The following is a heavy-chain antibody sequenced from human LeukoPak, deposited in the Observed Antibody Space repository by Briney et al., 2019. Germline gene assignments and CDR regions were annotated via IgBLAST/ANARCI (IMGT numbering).Heavy chain of an antibody. CDR1: GFSFNNYW. CDR2: IKQDGSEK. Sequence: GGSLRLSCAVSGFSFNNYWMSWVRQAPGKGLEWVANIKQDGSEKYYVDSVKGRFTISRDNAKNSLFLEMSSLRADDTAVYFCARDVEGGTFDIWGQGTTVTVSS. D-gene: IGHD3-16*01. J-gene: IGHJ3*02. CDR3: ARDVEGGTFDI. V-gene: IGHV3-7*05.